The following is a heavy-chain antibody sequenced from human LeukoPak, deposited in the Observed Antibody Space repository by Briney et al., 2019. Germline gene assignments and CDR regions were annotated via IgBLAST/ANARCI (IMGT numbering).Heavy chain of an antibody. Sequence: GGSLRLSCAVSGFTFSSYNMNWVRRAPGKGLEWVSYIGSSVSTRYYADSVKGRFTISRDNAKNSLYLQMNSLRAEDTAVYYCARVHHYDFWSAWDYWGQGTLVTVSS. D-gene: IGHD3-3*01. CDR3: ARVHHYDFWSAWDY. V-gene: IGHV3-48*04. CDR1: GFTFSSYN. CDR2: IGSSVSTR. J-gene: IGHJ4*02.